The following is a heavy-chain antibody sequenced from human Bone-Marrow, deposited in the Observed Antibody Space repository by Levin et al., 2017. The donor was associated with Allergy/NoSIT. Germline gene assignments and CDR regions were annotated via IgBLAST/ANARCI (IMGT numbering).Heavy chain of an antibody. V-gene: IGHV3-23*01. D-gene: IGHD6-13*01. J-gene: IGHJ5*02. CDR3: AKDYLGIATAGKRNWFDP. Sequence: LSLTCAASGFTFSSYAMSWVRQAPGKGLEWVSTISGSGGSTYYADTVKGRFTISRDNSESTLFLQMNSLRAEDTAVYYCAKDYLGIATAGKRNWFDPWGQGTLVTVSS. CDR1: GFTFSSYA. CDR2: ISGSGGST.